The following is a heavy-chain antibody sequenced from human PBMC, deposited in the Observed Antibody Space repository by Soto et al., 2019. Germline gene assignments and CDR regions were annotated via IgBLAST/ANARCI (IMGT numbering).Heavy chain of an antibody. D-gene: IGHD3-10*01. CDR3: ARGYFYGSGTYPIDY. V-gene: IGHV1-18*01. CDR2: ISAYSGNT. J-gene: IGHJ4*03. Sequence: GASVKVSCKASGYTFTDYGVTWVRQAPGQGLEWMGWISAYSGNTDYAQNVQGRVTMTTDTSTTTAYVELRTLRSDDTAIYYCARGYFYGSGTYPIDYWGQGTLVTVS. CDR1: GYTFTDYG.